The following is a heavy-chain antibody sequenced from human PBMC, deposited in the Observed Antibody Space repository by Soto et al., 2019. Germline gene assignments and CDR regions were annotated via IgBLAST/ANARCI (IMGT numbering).Heavy chain of an antibody. CDR1: GFSLSTSGMC. J-gene: IGHJ3*02. V-gene: IGHV2-70*11. D-gene: IGHD6-13*01. Sequence: SGPTLVNPTQTLTLTCTFSGFSLSTSGMCVSWIRQPPGKALEWLARIDWDDDKYYSTSLKTRLTISKDTSKNQVVLTMTNMDPVDTATYYCARSLDTAAGTLGYAFDIWGQGTMVTVS. CDR2: IDWDDDK. CDR3: ARSLDTAAGTLGYAFDI.